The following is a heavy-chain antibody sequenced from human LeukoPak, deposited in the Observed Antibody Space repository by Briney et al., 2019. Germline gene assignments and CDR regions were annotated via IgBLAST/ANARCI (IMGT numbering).Heavy chain of an antibody. CDR2: TYYRSKWYN. CDR3: ARDRGIAVAGHIDAFDI. CDR1: GDSVSSNSAA. J-gene: IGHJ3*02. Sequence: PSQTLSLTCAISGDSVSSNSAAWNWIRQSPSRGLEWLGRTYYRSKWYNDYAVSVKSRITINPDTSKNQFSLQLNSVTPEDTAVYYCARDRGIAVAGHIDAFDIWGQGTMVTVSS. D-gene: IGHD6-19*01. V-gene: IGHV6-1*01.